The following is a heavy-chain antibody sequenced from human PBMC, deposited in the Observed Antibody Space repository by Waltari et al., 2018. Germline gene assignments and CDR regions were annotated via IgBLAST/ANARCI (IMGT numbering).Heavy chain of an antibody. V-gene: IGHV5-51*01. CDR2: LSPSDFNN. D-gene: IGHD1-26*01. J-gene: IGHJ5*01. CDR3: ARRRSVTGAPLDS. CDR1: GYTFANYW. Sequence: EVQLMQSGAELKKPGESLKISCKVSGYTFANYWIGWVRQLPGKGLEWLGSLSPSDFNNRYSPSFEGQVTISVDKSINTAYPHWASLEASDTAIYYCARRRSVTGAPLDSWGQGTLVTVSS.